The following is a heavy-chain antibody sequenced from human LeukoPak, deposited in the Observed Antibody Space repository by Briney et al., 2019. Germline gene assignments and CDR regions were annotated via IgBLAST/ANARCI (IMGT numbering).Heavy chain of an antibody. D-gene: IGHD5-24*01. CDR2: TYYRSKWYN. CDR1: GDSVSSNSAA. Sequence: SQTLSLTCAISGDSVSSNSAAWNWIRQSPSRGLEWLGRTYYRSKWYNDYAVSVKSRISINPDTSKNKFSLQLNSMSPEDTAVYYCAREGDGYYYYYYGMDVWGQGTTVTVSS. V-gene: IGHV6-1*01. CDR3: AREGDGYYYYYYGMDV. J-gene: IGHJ6*02.